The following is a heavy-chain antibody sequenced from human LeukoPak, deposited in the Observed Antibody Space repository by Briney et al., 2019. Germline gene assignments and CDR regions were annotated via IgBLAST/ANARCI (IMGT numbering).Heavy chain of an antibody. CDR3: ARAGIAAAGTLDY. CDR1: GGTFSSYA. V-gene: IGHV1-69*01. CDR2: IIPIFGTA. D-gene: IGHD6-13*01. Sequence: SVTVSFKASGGTFSSYAISWVRQAPGQGLEWMGGIIPIFGTANYAQKFQGRVTITADESTSTAYMELSSLRPEDTAVYYCARAGIAAAGTLDYWGQGTLVTVSS. J-gene: IGHJ4*02.